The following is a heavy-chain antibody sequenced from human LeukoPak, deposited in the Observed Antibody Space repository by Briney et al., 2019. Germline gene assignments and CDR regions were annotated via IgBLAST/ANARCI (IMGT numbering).Heavy chain of an antibody. J-gene: IGHJ4*02. CDR1: GYTFTGCF. CDR3: ARSAYNYGYVYFDH. CDR2: IDPNSDDI. Sequence: ASVKVSCKASGYTFTGCFIHYVRQAPGQGLEWMGWIDPNSDDIRYSETFKDRVTMTRDTSTNTAYMELSWLRSDDTAVYYCARSAYNYGYVYFDHWGQGTLVIVSS. V-gene: IGHV1-2*02. D-gene: IGHD5-18*01.